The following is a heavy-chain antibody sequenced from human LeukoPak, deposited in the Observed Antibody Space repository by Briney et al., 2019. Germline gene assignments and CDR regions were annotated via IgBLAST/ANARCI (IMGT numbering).Heavy chain of an antibody. V-gene: IGHV3-7*01. D-gene: IGHD3-3*01. CDR1: GFTFSNYW. CDR3: AGDFWSGYYFRD. Sequence: PGGSLRLSCAASGFTFSNYWMSWVRQAPGKGLEWVANINQDGSERYYVASVKGRFTISRDNAKNSLYLQMNSLRAEDTAVYYCAGDFWSGYYFRDWGQGTLVTVSS. CDR2: INQDGSER. J-gene: IGHJ4*02.